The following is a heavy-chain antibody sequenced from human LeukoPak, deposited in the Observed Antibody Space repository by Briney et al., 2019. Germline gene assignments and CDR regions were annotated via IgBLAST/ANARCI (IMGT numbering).Heavy chain of an antibody. CDR2: IYSGGST. CDR1: GFTVSNNY. D-gene: IGHD6-6*01. Sequence: GGSLRLSCAASGFTVSNNYMNWVRQAPGKGLEWVSLIYSGGSTYYADSVKGRFTISRDNSKNSLYLQMNSLRAEDTAVYYCARGNIAARRDFDYWGQGTLVTVSS. CDR3: ARGNIAARRDFDY. J-gene: IGHJ4*02. V-gene: IGHV3-53*01.